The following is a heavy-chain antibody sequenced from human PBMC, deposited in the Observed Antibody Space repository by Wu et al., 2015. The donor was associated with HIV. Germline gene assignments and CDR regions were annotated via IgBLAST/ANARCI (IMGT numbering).Heavy chain of an antibody. CDR3: AREGRGGSYFDYYYYYMDV. CDR1: GGTFSSYA. V-gene: IGHV1-69*12. Sequence: QVQLVQSGAEVKKPGSSVKVSCKASGGTFSSYAISWVRQAPGQGLEWMGGIIPIFGTANYAQKFQGRVTITADESTSTAYMELSSLRSEDTAVYYCAREGRGGSYFDYYYYYMDVWGKGTTVTVSS. D-gene: IGHD1-26*01. CDR2: IIPIFGTA. J-gene: IGHJ6*03.